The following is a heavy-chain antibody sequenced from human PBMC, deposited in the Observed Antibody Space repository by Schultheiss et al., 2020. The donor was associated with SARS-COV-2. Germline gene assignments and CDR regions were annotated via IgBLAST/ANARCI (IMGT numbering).Heavy chain of an antibody. CDR3: AINRYCSGGNCYSGAFDI. CDR2: IYSGGST. D-gene: IGHD2-15*01. J-gene: IGHJ3*02. V-gene: IGHV3-66*02. Sequence: GGSLRLSCAASGFTFSSYWMHWVRQAPGKGLEWVSVIYSGGSTYYADSVKGRFTISRDNSKNTLYLQMNSLRAEDAAVYYCAINRYCSGGNCYSGAFDIWGQGTMVTVSS. CDR1: GFTFSSYW.